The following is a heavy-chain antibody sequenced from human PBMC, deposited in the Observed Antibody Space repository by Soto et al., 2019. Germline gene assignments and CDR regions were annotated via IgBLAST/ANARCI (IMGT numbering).Heavy chain of an antibody. V-gene: IGHV1-18*01. CDR1: GYTFTSYG. J-gene: IGHJ5*02. D-gene: IGHD3-10*01. Sequence: QVQLVQSGAEVKKPGASVKVSCKASGYTFTSYGISWVRQAPGQGLEWMGWISAYNGNTNYAQKLQGRVTMTTDTATSTAYRGLRSLRSDDEAVYNDARELSLLCFGELLGVGGGFDPWGQGTLVTDSS. CDR2: ISAYNGNT. CDR3: ARELSLLCFGELLGVGGGFDP.